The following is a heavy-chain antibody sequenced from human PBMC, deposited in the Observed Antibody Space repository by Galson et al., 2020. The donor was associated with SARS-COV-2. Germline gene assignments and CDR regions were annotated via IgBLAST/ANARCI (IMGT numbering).Heavy chain of an antibody. CDR1: GFTFDGHG. V-gene: IGHV3-33*01. Sequence: GGSLRLSCAASGFTFDGHGMHWVRQAPGKGLEWVAVIWYDGSNKYYADSVKGRFTISRDNSKNTLDLQMNRLTVEDTAFYFCARAIYSGTLRGGWFGLDLWGQGTLVTVSS. D-gene: IGHD3-10*01. CDR3: ARAIYSGTLRGGWFGLDL. CDR2: IWYDGSNK. J-gene: IGHJ4*02.